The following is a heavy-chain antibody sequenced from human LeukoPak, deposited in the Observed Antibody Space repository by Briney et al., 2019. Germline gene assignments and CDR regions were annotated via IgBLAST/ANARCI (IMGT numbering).Heavy chain of an antibody. CDR1: GYTFTGYY. V-gene: IGHV1-2*02. Sequence: VASVKVSCKASGYTFTGYYMHWVRQAPGQGLEWMGWINPNSGGTNYAQKFQGRVTMTRDTSISTAYIELSRLRSDDTAVYYCARGPIAAANYYYYGMDVWGQGTTVTVSS. CDR2: INPNSGGT. CDR3: ARGPIAAANYYYYGMDV. D-gene: IGHD6-13*01. J-gene: IGHJ6*02.